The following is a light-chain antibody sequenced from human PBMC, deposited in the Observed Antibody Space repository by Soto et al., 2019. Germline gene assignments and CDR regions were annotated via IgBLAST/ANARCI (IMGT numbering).Light chain of an antibody. Sequence: IQLTQSPSSLSASVGDRVTITCRASQGISSYLAWYQQKPGKAPKLLIYAASTLQSGVPSRFSGSGSWTDFTLTISSLQPEAFATYYCQQLNSYPPITFGGGTKVEIK. V-gene: IGKV1-9*01. CDR3: QQLNSYPPIT. CDR2: AAS. J-gene: IGKJ4*01. CDR1: QGISSY.